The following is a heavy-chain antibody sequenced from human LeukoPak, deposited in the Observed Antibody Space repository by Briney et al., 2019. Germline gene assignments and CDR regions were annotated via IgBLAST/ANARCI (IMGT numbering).Heavy chain of an antibody. CDR2: ISWNSGSI. CDR1: GFTFDDYA. V-gene: IGHV3-9*01. Sequence: PGGSLRLSCAASGFTFDDYAMHWVRQAPGEGLGWGSGISWNSGSIGYADSVKGRFTISRNNAKNSLYLQMNSLRAEDTALYYCAKVPRAYCSSTSCPRGYFDYWGQGTLVTVSS. J-gene: IGHJ4*02. CDR3: AKVPRAYCSSTSCPRGYFDY. D-gene: IGHD2-2*01.